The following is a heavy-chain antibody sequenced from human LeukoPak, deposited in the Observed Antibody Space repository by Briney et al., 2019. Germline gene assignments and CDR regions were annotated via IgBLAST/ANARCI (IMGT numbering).Heavy chain of an antibody. CDR1: GGSISSGDYY. J-gene: IGHJ4*02. CDR3: ARWELPRGGYFDY. D-gene: IGHD1-26*01. Sequence: SQTLPLTCTVSGGSISSGDYYWSWIRQPPGKGLEWIGYIYYSGSTYYNPSLKSRVTISVDTSKNQFSLKLSSVTAADTAVYYCARWELPRGGYFDYRGQGTLVTVSS. CDR2: IYYSGST. V-gene: IGHV4-30-4*01.